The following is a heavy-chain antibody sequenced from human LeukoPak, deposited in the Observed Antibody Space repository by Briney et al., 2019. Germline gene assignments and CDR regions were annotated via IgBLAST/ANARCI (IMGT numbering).Heavy chain of an antibody. CDR3: ARAFVDYDSSGYYEGYPIYYFDY. CDR2: IIPIFGTA. Sequence: GASVKVSCKASGGTFSSYAISWVRQAPGQGLEWMGGIIPIFGTANYAQKFQGRVTITADESTSTAYMELSSLRSEDTAVYYCARAFVDYDSSGYYEGYPIYYFDYWGQGTLVTVSS. V-gene: IGHV1-69*13. CDR1: GGTFSSYA. J-gene: IGHJ4*02. D-gene: IGHD3-22*01.